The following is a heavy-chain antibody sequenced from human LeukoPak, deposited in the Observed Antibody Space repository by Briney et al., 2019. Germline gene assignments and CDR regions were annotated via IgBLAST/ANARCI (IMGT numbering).Heavy chain of an antibody. J-gene: IGHJ4*02. CDR3: ARDRLWFGEGYFDY. CDR1: GYTFTGYY. CDR2: INPNSGGT. D-gene: IGHD3-10*01. Sequence: ASVKVSCKASGYTFTGYYMHWVRQAPGQGLEWMGWINPNSGGTNYAQKFQGRVTMTRDTSISTAYMELSRLRSDDTAVYYCARDRLWFGEGYFDYWGQGTLVTVSS. V-gene: IGHV1-2*02.